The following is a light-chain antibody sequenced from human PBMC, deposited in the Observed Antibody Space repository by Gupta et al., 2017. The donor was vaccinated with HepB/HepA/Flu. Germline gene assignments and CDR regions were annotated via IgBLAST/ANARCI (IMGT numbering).Light chain of an antibody. J-gene: IGLJ2*01. V-gene: IGLV2-14*04. CDR1: ISDVGGYNY. CDR2: NVS. CDR3: SSYTSRSTVV. Sequence: TGTISDVGGYNYVSWYQQHPGKAPKLMIYNVSNRPSGVSNRFSGSKSANTASLTISGLQAEDEAEYYCSSYTSRSTVVFGGGTKLTVL.